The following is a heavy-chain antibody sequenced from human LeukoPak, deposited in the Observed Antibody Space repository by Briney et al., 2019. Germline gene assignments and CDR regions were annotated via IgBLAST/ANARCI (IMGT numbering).Heavy chain of an antibody. CDR2: IYYSGST. D-gene: IGHD2-15*01. CDR1: GGSISSSSYY. J-gene: IGHJ4*02. V-gene: IGHV4-39*07. CDR3: ARAGDIVVVVAGYYFDY. Sequence: SETLSLTCTVSGGSISSSSYYWGWIRQPPGKGLEWIGSIYYSGSTYYNPSLKSRVTISVDTSKNQFSLKLSSVTAADTAVYYCARAGDIVVVVAGYYFDYWGQGTLVTVSS.